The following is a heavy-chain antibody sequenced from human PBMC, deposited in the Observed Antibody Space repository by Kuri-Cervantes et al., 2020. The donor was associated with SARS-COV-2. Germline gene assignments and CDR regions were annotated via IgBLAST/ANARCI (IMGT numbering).Heavy chain of an antibody. CDR1: GFTFSSYA. Sequence: GGSLRLSCAASGFTFSSYAMSWVRQAPGKGLEWVSAISGSGGSTYYADSVKGRFTISRDNSKNTLYLQMNTLRAEDTSVYYCAIDRVSYGSCLDYWGQGTLVTVPS. V-gene: IGHV3-23*01. D-gene: IGHD5-18*01. CDR2: ISGSGGST. CDR3: AIDRVSYGSCLDY. J-gene: IGHJ4*02.